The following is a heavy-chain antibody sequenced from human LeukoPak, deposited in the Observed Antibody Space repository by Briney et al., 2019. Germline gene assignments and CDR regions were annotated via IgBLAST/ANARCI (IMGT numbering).Heavy chain of an antibody. D-gene: IGHD5-18*01. CDR3: ARGPTAMVFYYYYGMAV. J-gene: IGHJ6*02. CDR1: GYTFTSYD. CDR2: MNPNSGNT. Sequence: GASVKVSCKASGYTFTSYDINWVRQATGQGLEWMGWMNPNSGNTGYAQKFQGRVTMTRNTSISTAYMELSSLRSEDTAVYYCARGPTAMVFYYYYGMAVWGQGTTVTVSS. V-gene: IGHV1-8*01.